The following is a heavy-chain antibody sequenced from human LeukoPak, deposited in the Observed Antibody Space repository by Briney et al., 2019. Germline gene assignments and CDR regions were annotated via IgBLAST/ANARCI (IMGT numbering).Heavy chain of an antibody. D-gene: IGHD2-2*01. CDR2: IYYSGST. CDR3: VRDRVVVVPAAIDTQYYYYGMDV. Sequence: SETLSLTCTVCGGSISSYYWSWIRQPPGKGLEWIGYIYYSGSTNYNPSLKSRVTISVDTSKNQFSLKLSSVTAAATAVYYCVRDRVVVVPAAIDTQYYYYGMDVWGQGTTVTVSS. V-gene: IGHV4-59*01. J-gene: IGHJ6*02. CDR1: GGSISSYY.